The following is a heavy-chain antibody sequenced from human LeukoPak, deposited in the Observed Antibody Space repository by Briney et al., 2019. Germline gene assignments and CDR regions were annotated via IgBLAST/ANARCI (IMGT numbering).Heavy chain of an antibody. Sequence: GRSLRLPCAAAGFTFNHYGMHWVRQAPGKGLEWVSVIWSDGTNKYYAASVKGRFTISRDNSRNTLYLQMNSLRPEDTAVYFCAKDMRSGWCNWFDPWGQGTLVTVSS. D-gene: IGHD6-19*01. V-gene: IGHV3-33*06. CDR2: IWSDGTNK. CDR3: AKDMRSGWCNWFDP. CDR1: GFTFNHYG. J-gene: IGHJ5*02.